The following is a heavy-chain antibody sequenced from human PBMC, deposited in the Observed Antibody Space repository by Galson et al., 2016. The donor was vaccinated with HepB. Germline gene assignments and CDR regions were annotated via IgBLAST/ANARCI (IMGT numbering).Heavy chain of an antibody. CDR3: ARDLPLLG. Sequence: SLRLSCAASGFTVSSNYMSWVRQAPGKGLEWVSVIYSGGGTYYADSVKGRFTISRDNSTNTLYLQMNSLRAEDTAVYYFARDLPLLGWGQGTLVTVSS. CDR1: GFTVSSNY. V-gene: IGHV3-53*01. J-gene: IGHJ4*02. D-gene: IGHD2-15*01. CDR2: IYSGGGT.